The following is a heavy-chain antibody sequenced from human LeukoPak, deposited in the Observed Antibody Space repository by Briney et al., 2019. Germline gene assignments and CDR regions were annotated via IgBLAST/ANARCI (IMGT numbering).Heavy chain of an antibody. CDR2: ISSSSSYI. D-gene: IGHD6-19*01. V-gene: IGHV3-21*01. CDR1: GFTFSSYS. Sequence: NTGGSLRLSCAASGFTFSSYSMNWVRQAPGKGLEWVSSISSSSSYIYYADSVKGRFTISRDNSKNTLYLQMNSLRAEDTAVYYCATHAQWLEYSYWGQGTLVTVSS. CDR3: ATHAQWLEYSY. J-gene: IGHJ4*02.